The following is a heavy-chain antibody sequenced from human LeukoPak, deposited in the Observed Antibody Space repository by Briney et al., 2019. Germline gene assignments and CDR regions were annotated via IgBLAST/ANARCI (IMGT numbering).Heavy chain of an antibody. CDR1: GYTFTGYY. Sequence: AASVKVSCKASGYTFTGYYMHWVRQAPGQGLEWMGWINPNSGGTNYAQKFQGRVTMTRDTYISTAYMELSRLRSDDTAVYYCARAFPRGVIDYWGQGTLVTVSS. CDR2: INPNSGGT. J-gene: IGHJ4*02. CDR3: ARAFPRGVIDY. D-gene: IGHD3-16*01. V-gene: IGHV1-2*02.